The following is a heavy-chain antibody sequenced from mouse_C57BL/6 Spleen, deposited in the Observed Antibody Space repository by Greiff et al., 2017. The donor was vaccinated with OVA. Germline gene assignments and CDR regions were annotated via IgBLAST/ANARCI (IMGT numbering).Heavy chain of an antibody. Sequence: EVKLVESGGGLVKPGGSLKLSCAASGFTFSSYAMSWVRQTPEKRLEWVATISDGGSYTYYPDNVKGRFTISRDNAKNNLYLQMSHLKSEDTAMYYCARERNGYYRYFDVWGTGTTVTVSS. V-gene: IGHV5-4*01. D-gene: IGHD2-2*01. CDR3: ARERNGYYRYFDV. J-gene: IGHJ1*03. CDR2: ISDGGSYT. CDR1: GFTFSSYA.